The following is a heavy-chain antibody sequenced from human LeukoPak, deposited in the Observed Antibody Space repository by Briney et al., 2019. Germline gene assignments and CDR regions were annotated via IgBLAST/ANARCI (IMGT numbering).Heavy chain of an antibody. CDR3: ARMAGRYDILTGYWYYFDY. Sequence: PGGSLRLSCAASGFTVSSNYMSWVRQAPGKGLEWVSVIYSGGSTYYADSVKGRFTISRANSKNTLYLQMNSLRAEDTAVYYCARMAGRYDILTGYWYYFDYWGQGTLVTVSS. CDR1: GFTVSSNY. V-gene: IGHV3-53*01. D-gene: IGHD3-9*01. J-gene: IGHJ4*02. CDR2: IYSGGST.